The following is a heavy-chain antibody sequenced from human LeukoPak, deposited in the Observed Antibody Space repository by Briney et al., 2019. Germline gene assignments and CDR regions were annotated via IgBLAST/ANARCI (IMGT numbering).Heavy chain of an antibody. V-gene: IGHV1-2*02. CDR1: GYTFTGYY. Sequence: VKASCKASGYTFTGYYMHWVRQAPGQGLEWMGWINPNSGGTNYAQKFQGRVTMTRDTSISTAYMELSRLRSDDTAVYYCARTIVVVTAADYWGQGTLVTVSS. CDR2: INPNSGGT. D-gene: IGHD2-21*02. J-gene: IGHJ4*02. CDR3: ARTIVVVTAADY.